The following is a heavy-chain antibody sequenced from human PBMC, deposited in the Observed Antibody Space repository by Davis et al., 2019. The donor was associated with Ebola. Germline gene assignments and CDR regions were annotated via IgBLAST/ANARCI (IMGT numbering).Heavy chain of an antibody. CDR3: SRGYSGTYIYAFDI. Sequence: GESLKISCAASGFIFSDQYIDWVRQAPGKGLEWVGRVSNKANSYTTDYAASVKGRFTISRDDSKNSLYLQMNSLKTEDTAVYYCSRGYSGTYIYAFDIWGQGTMVTVSS. CDR1: GFIFSDQY. J-gene: IGHJ3*02. V-gene: IGHV3-72*01. CDR2: VSNKANSYTT. D-gene: IGHD5-12*01.